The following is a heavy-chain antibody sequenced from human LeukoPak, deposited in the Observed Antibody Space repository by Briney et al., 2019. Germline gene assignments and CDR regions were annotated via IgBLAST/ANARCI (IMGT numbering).Heavy chain of an antibody. CDR2: INWNGGST. D-gene: IGHD3-10*01. Sequence: GGSLRLSCAASGFTFDDYGMSWVRQAPGKGLEWVSGINWNGGSTGYADSVKGRFTISRDNAKNSLYLQMNSLRAEDTALYHCARALRTGITMAPLDYYGMDVWGQGTTVTVSS. V-gene: IGHV3-20*01. CDR1: GFTFDDYG. J-gene: IGHJ6*02. CDR3: ARALRTGITMAPLDYYGMDV.